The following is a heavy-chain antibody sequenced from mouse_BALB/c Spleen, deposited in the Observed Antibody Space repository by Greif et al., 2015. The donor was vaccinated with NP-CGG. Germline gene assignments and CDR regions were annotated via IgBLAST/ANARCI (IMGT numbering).Heavy chain of an antibody. CDR3: ARSPYGNYAMDY. CDR1: GDSITSGY. J-gene: IGHJ4*01. D-gene: IGHD2-1*01. V-gene: IGHV3-8*02. Sequence: EVNLVESGPRLVKPSQTLSLTCSVTGDSITSGYWNWIRKFPGNKLEYMGYISYSGSTYYNPSLKSRISITRDTSKNQYYLQLNSVTTEDTATYYCARSPYGNYAMDYWGQGTSVTVSS. CDR2: ISYSGST.